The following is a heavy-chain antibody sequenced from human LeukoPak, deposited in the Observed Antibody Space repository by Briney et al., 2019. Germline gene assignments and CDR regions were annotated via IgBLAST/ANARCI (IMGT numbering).Heavy chain of an antibody. Sequence: SETLSLTCTVSGGSISSYYWSWIRQPPGKGLEWIGYIYYSGSTNYNPSLKSRVTISVDTSKNQFSLKLSSVTAADTAVYYCARGNRDFWSGYYAGYFDYWGQGTLVTVSS. D-gene: IGHD3-3*01. V-gene: IGHV4-59*01. J-gene: IGHJ4*02. CDR1: GGSISSYY. CDR3: ARGNRDFWSGYYAGYFDY. CDR2: IYYSGST.